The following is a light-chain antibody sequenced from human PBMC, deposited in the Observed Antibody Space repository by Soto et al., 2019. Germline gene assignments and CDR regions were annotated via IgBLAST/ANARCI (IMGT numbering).Light chain of an antibody. Sequence: QSVLTQPPSVSGAPGQRVTISCTGSSSNIGAGRGVHWYQQLPGTAPRLLIYGNNNRPSGVPDRFSASKSGTSASLAITGLQAEDEADFYCQSFDSSLSAYVFGTGTKVTVL. J-gene: IGLJ1*01. CDR2: GNN. CDR1: SSNIGAGRG. V-gene: IGLV1-40*01. CDR3: QSFDSSLSAYV.